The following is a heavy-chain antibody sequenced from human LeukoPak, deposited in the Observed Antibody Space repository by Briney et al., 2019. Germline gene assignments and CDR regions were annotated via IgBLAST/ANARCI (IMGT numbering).Heavy chain of an antibody. J-gene: IGHJ4*02. D-gene: IGHD2-15*01. V-gene: IGHV3-21*01. CDR3: AKDLSEVYCGGGSCYYVGRGRFDY. CDR1: GFTSRSYS. CDR2: IGSNSKYI. Sequence: PGGSLRLSCAASGFTSRSYSLNWVRRAPGKGLEWVSSIGSNSKYIYYADSVKGRFTSSRDNSKNTLYLQMNSLRAEDTAVYYCAKDLSEVYCGGGSCYYVGRGRFDYWGQGTLVTVSS.